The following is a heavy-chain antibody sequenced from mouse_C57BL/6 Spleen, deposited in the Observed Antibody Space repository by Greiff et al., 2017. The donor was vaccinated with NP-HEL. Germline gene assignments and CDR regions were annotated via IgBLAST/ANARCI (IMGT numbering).Heavy chain of an antibody. CDR3: ARDRYIDY. CDR2: ISDGGSYT. J-gene: IGHJ2*01. Sequence: EVMLVESGGGLVKPGGSLKLSCAASGFTFSSYAMSWVRQTPEKRLEWVATISDGGSYTYYPDNVKGRFTISRDNAKNNLYLQMSHLKSEDTAMYYCARDRYIDYWGQGTTLTVSS. CDR1: GFTFSSYA. V-gene: IGHV5-4*01. D-gene: IGHD2-12*01.